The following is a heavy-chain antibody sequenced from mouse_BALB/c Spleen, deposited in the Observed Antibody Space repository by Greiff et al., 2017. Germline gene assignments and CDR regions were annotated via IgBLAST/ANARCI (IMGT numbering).Heavy chain of an antibody. Sequence: EVQLQESGGGLVKPGGSLKLSCAASGFTFSDYYMYWVRQTPEKRLEWVATISDGGSYTYYPDSVKGRFTISRDNAKNNLYLQMSSLKSEGTAMYFCARHGGGYYIDNWGQGTTLTVSP. CDR3: ARHGGGYYIDN. CDR1: GFTFSDYY. V-gene: IGHV5-4*02. CDR2: ISDGGSYT. D-gene: IGHD2-12*01. J-gene: IGHJ2*01.